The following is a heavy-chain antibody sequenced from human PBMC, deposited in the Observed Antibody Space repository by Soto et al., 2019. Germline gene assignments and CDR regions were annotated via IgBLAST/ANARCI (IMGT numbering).Heavy chain of an antibody. Sequence: QVQLVQSGAEVKRPGSSVKVSCESSGDTFNGYVISWVRQAPGQGLEWMGGIIPIIGVTHYAQKFQGRVTISALSSTGTAYMELTNLGFEDTALYYCARESLGAKGADHWGQGTLVTVSS. D-gene: IGHD3-16*01. CDR1: GDTFNGYV. CDR3: ARESLGAKGADH. V-gene: IGHV1-69*17. J-gene: IGHJ4*02. CDR2: IIPIIGVT.